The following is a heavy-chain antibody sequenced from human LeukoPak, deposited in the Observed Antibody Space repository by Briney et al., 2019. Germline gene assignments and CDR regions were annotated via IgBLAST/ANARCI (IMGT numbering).Heavy chain of an antibody. D-gene: IGHD3-16*01. J-gene: IGHJ4*02. V-gene: IGHV3-23*01. CDR3: AQSRGNRLGVDY. CDR2: ISGSGGST. Sequence: PGGSLRLSCAASGFTFSSYTMNWVRQAPGKGLEWVSGISGSGGSTFYADSVKGRFTISRDNSESTLYLQMNSLRAEDTALYYCAQSRGNRLGVDYWGQGTLVTVSS. CDR1: GFTFSSYT.